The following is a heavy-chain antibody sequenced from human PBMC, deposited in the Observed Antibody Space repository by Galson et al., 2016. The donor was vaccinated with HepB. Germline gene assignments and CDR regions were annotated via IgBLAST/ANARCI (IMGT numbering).Heavy chain of an antibody. D-gene: IGHD6-13*01. V-gene: IGHV4-31*03. J-gene: IGHJ3*02. CDR2: MHYSGGA. CDR1: GGSINSDNSF. CDR3: AREVIAAAETDAFEI. Sequence: TLSLTCTVSGGSINSDNSFWSWIRQHPEKGLEWIGYMHYSGGAHYNPSLKSRVTMSVDTSTKQFSLKVSSVTAADTAVYFCAREVIAAAETDAFEIWGQGTMVTVSS.